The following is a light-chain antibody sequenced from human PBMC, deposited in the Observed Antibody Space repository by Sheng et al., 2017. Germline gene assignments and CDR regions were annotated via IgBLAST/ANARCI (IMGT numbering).Light chain of an antibody. CDR1: QSISSY. CDR2: AASP. Sequence: DIQMTQSPSSLSASVGDRVTITCRASQSISSYLNWYXQKPGKAPKLLIYAASPVCKXGSHQGSVAVDLGTDFTLTISSLQPEDFATYYCQQSYSTPLYTFGQGTKLEIK. CDR3: QQSYSTPLYT. V-gene: IGKV1-39*01. J-gene: IGKJ2*01.